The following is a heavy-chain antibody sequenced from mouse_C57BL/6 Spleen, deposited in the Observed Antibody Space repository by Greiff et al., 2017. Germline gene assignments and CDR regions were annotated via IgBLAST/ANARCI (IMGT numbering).Heavy chain of an antibody. Sequence: QVQLKESGPGLVQPSQSLSITCTVSGFSLTSYGVHWVRQSPGKGLEWLGVIWRGGSTDYNAAFMSRLSITKDNSKSQVFFKMNSLQADDTAIYYCAKSDYSNYDYYAMDYWGQGTSVTVSS. CDR2: IWRGGST. CDR1: GFSLTSYG. V-gene: IGHV2-5*01. D-gene: IGHD2-5*01. CDR3: AKSDYSNYDYYAMDY. J-gene: IGHJ4*01.